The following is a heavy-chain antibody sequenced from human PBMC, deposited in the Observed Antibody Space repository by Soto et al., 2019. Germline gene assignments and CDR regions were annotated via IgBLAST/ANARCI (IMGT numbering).Heavy chain of an antibody. V-gene: IGHV3-74*01. J-gene: IGHJ4*02. D-gene: IGHD3-22*01. CDR2: INSDGSST. CDR1: GFTFSSYW. CDR3: ARDKYYYDTSGPGY. Sequence: GGSLRLSCAASGFTFSSYWMHWVRQAPGKGQVWVSRINSDGSSTSYADSVKGRFTISRDNAKNTLYLQMNSLRAEDTAVYYCARDKYYYDTSGPGYWGQGTLVTVSS.